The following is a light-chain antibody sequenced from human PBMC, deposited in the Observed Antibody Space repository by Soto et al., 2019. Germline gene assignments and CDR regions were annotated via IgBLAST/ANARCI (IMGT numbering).Light chain of an antibody. J-gene: IGKJ1*01. Sequence: EVVLTQSPGTLSLSPRERATLSCRASQSVSNNYLAWYQHKPGQAPRLLIYGASNRAPGLPDRFSGSGSGPDFTLTLSRLEPEDFAVYYCQQYAASPRTFGQGTLVEVK. V-gene: IGKV3-20*01. CDR2: GAS. CDR3: QQYAASPRT. CDR1: QSVSNNY.